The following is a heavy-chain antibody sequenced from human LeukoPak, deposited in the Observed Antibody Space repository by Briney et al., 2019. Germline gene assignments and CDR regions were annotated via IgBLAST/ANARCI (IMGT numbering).Heavy chain of an antibody. V-gene: IGHV3-30*18. J-gene: IGHJ6*03. Sequence: GGSLRLSCAASGFTFSSYGMHWVRQAPGKGLEWVAVISYDGSNKYYADSVKGRFTISRDNSKNTLYLQMNSLRAEDTAVYYCAKLPSISGSGSYYPNYYYYYYMDVWGKGTTVTVSS. CDR3: AKLPSISGSGSYYPNYYYYYYMDV. CDR2: ISYDGSNK. CDR1: GFTFSSYG. D-gene: IGHD3-10*01.